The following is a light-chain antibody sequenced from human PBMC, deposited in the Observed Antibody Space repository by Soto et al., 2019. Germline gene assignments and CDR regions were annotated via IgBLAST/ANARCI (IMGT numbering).Light chain of an antibody. Sequence: EIVMTQSPATLSVSPGERATLSCRASQSVGANLAWYQQKPGQAPRLLIYGASTRAAGISPRFSGGGSGTEFTLTISSLQSEDFGVYYCQQYGSSPRTFGQGTRLEIK. V-gene: IGKV3-15*01. CDR3: QQYGSSPRT. J-gene: IGKJ5*01. CDR2: GAS. CDR1: QSVGAN.